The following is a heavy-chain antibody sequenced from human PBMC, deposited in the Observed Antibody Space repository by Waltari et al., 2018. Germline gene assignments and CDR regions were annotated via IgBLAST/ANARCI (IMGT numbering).Heavy chain of an antibody. CDR2: IDSRNGNT. CDR1: GYTSTCYS. J-gene: IGHJ4*02. CDR3: VRDGDSGSYTFGY. V-gene: IGHV1-18*01. D-gene: IGHD1-26*01. Sequence: QVQLVQSGDEVQKPGASVRVSCKTSGYTSTCYSITWVRQAPGQGLEWMGWIDSRNGNTRYAQKVQGRVTMTTDTTTRTTYLELTSLRSDDTAVYYCVRDGDSGSYTFGYWGLGTLVTVSS.